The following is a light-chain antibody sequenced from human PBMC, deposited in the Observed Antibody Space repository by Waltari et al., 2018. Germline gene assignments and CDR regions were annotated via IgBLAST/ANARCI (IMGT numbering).Light chain of an antibody. J-gene: IGKJ1*01. V-gene: IGKV1-12*01. CDR2: DAS. Sequence: DIQITQSPSSVSASVGDRVTLTCRARQGISSRLAWYQQKPGKAPKLLIYDASSLHSGVPSRFSGSGSGTEFTLTISSLQPEDFATYYCQQVDSFPRTFGQGTKVEVK. CDR1: QGISSR. CDR3: QQVDSFPRT.